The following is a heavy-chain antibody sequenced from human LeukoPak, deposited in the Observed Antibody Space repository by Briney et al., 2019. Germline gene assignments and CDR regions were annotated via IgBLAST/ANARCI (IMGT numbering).Heavy chain of an antibody. CDR3: ARGIVAGMRFDY. Sequence: PSETLSLTCTVSGGSTSSYYWSWIRQPPGKGLEWIRYIYDSGSTNYNPSLKSRVTISVDTSRNQFSLKLSSVTAADSAVYYCARGIVAGMRFDYWGQGTLVTVSS. V-gene: IGHV4-59*01. CDR1: GGSTSSYY. J-gene: IGHJ4*02. CDR2: IYDSGST. D-gene: IGHD2-21*01.